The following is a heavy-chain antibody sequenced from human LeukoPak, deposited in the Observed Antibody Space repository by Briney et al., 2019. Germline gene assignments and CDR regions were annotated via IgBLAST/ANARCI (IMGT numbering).Heavy chain of an antibody. J-gene: IGHJ6*03. CDR2: IYSGGST. Sequence: PGGSLRLSCAASGFTVSSNYMSWVRQAPGKGLEWVSVIYSGGSTYYADSVKGRFTISRDNSKNTLYLQMNSLRAEDTAVYYCARDESRGYYYYMDVWGKGTTVTVSS. V-gene: IGHV3-53*01. CDR1: GFTVSSNY. CDR3: ARDESRGYYYYMDV. D-gene: IGHD3-10*01.